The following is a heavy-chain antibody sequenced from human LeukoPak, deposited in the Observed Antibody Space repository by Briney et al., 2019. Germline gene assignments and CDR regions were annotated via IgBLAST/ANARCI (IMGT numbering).Heavy chain of an antibody. Sequence: GGSLRLSCAASGFSFSSYAMSWVRQAPGKGLEWVSAISGSGGSTYYADSVKGRFTISRDNSKNTLYLQMNSLRAEDTAVYYCAKNQLLTLAYYFDYWGQGTLVTVSS. CDR3: AKNQLLTLAYYFDY. J-gene: IGHJ4*02. CDR1: GFSFSSYA. D-gene: IGHD2-2*01. CDR2: ISGSGGST. V-gene: IGHV3-23*01.